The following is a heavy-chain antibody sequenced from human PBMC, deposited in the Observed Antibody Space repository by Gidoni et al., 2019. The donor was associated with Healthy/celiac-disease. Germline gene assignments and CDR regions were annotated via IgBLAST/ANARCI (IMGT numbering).Heavy chain of an antibody. J-gene: IGHJ6*02. CDR3: AKDLRNWNYWLGVYYYYGMDV. V-gene: IGHV3-30*18. Sequence: QVQLVESGGGVVQPGRSLRLSCAASGFTFSSYGMHWVRQAPGKGLEWVAVISYDGSNKYYADSVKGRFTISRDNSKNTLYLQMNSLRAEDTAVYYCAKDLRNWNYWLGVYYYYGMDVWGQGTTVTVSS. D-gene: IGHD1-7*01. CDR2: ISYDGSNK. CDR1: GFTFSSYG.